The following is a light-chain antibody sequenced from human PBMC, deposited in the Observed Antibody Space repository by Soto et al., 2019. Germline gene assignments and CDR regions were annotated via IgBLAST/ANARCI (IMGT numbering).Light chain of an antibody. CDR2: GAS. CDR1: QALNTR. V-gene: IGKV3-15*01. CDR3: QQYYNWPRT. Sequence: EIVLTHAPATLSAFPGDGVTLSCGASQALNTRLAWYQHKPGQAPRLLFYGASTGATGLPARFSGSGSGTEFTLTINSLQAEDCAVYYCQQYYNWPRTLGQGTRLEIK. J-gene: IGKJ5*01.